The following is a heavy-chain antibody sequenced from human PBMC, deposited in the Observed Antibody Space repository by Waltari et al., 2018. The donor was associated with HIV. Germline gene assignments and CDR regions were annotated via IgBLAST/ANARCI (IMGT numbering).Heavy chain of an antibody. J-gene: IGHJ6*02. D-gene: IGHD6-19*01. CDR3: ARRDGSGWDNYYYGMDV. CDR2: IYYSGST. V-gene: IGHV4-39*01. Sequence: QLQLQESGPGLVKPSETLSLTCTVPGGSISSSSYYWGWIRPPPGKGLEWIGSIYYSGSTYYNPSLKSRVTISVDTSKNQFSLKLSSVTAADTAVYYCARRDGSGWDNYYYGMDVWGQGTTVTVSS. CDR1: GGSISSSSYY.